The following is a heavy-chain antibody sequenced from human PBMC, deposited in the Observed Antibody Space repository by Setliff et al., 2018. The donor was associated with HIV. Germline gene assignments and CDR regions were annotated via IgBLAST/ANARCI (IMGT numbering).Heavy chain of an antibody. CDR1: GYTFTGYY. CDR3: ARGELDYASGRYGMDV. V-gene: IGHV1-2*05. Sequence: ASVKVSCKASGYTFTGYYMHWVRQAPGQGLEWMGRINLNSGDTNYAQKFQGRVTMTRDTSISTAYMELSSLRSDDTVVYYCARGELDYASGRYGMDVWGQGTTVTVS. CDR2: INLNSGDT. D-gene: IGHD3-10*01. J-gene: IGHJ6*02.